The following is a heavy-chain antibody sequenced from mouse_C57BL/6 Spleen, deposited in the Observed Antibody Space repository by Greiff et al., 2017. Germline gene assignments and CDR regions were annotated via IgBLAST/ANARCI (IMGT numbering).Heavy chain of an antibody. CDR2: INPSGGYT. J-gene: IGHJ4*01. CDR1: GYTFPSYT. Sequence: QVQLKQSGAELARPGASVKMSCKASGYTFPSYTMHWVKQRPGQGLEWIGHINPSGGYTKYNHKFKDKATLTADNSSSTAYMQLCILTSEYSAVYYCASWGPYDYDDYYAMDVWGPGTSVTVSS. V-gene: IGHV1-4*01. D-gene: IGHD2-4*01. CDR3: ASWGPYDYDDYYAMDV.